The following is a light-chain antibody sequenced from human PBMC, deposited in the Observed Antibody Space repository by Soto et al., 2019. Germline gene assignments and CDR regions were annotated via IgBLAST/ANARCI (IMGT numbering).Light chain of an antibody. Sequence: QSVLTQPASVSGSPGQSITISCTGTSSDVGNYKYVSWYQQHPGKAPKLMIYEVSNRPSGVSNRFSGSKSGNTASLTISGLQAEDETDYYCFSYTSSATYVLGTVTKVTV. V-gene: IGLV2-14*01. J-gene: IGLJ1*01. CDR3: FSYTSSATYV. CDR1: SSDVGNYKY. CDR2: EVS.